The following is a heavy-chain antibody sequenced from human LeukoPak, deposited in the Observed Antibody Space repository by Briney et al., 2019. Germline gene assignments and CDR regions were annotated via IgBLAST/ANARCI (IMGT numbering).Heavy chain of an antibody. D-gene: IGHD2-2*01. CDR1: GFTFSSYA. Sequence: GGSLSLSCAASGFTFSSYAMSWVRQAPGKGLEWVSAISGSGGGTYYADSVKGRFTISRDNSKNTLYLQKNSLRAEGTAFYYCARDERGSCSSSGCYYFDYWGQGTLVTVS. V-gene: IGHV3-23*01. J-gene: IGHJ4*02. CDR2: ISGSGGGT. CDR3: ARDERGSCSSSGCYYFDY.